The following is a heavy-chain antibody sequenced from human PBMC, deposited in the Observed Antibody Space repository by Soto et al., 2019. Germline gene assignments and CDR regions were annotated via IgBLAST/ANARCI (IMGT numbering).Heavy chain of an antibody. CDR1: GFICSSYD. V-gene: IGHV3-23*01. CDR3: AKATATGGGAFDI. Sequence: PGGSLRLSCAASGFICSSYDMSWVRQAPRQGLEWVSTILVDGRTFYVDSVKGRFTISRDSSKNTVYLQMNSLTAGDTALYYCAKATATGGGAFDICGQGTMVTV. J-gene: IGHJ3*02. D-gene: IGHD2-8*02. CDR2: ILVDGRT.